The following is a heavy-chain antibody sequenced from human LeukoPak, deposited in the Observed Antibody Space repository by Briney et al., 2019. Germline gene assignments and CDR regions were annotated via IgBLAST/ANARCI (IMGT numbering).Heavy chain of an antibody. D-gene: IGHD2-2*03. Sequence: PSETLSLTCAVYGGSFSAYYWSWIPQPPGEGREWIGEIFHSGSTNYNPSLKSRVTTSVDTSKQQFSLKLSSVTAADTAVYYCARKVDIVLVPADTGWFDPWGQGTLVTVSS. CDR2: IFHSGST. CDR3: ARKVDIVLVPADTGWFDP. J-gene: IGHJ5*02. CDR1: GGSFSAYY. V-gene: IGHV4-34*12.